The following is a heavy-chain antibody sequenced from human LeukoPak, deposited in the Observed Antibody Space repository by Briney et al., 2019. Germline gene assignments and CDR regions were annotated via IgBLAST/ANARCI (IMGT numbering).Heavy chain of an antibody. CDR3: ARGNAVTSPFDY. V-gene: IGHV1-3*01. J-gene: IGHJ4*02. Sequence: ASVKVSCKASGYTFTSYAMHWVRQAPGQRLEWMGWINAGNGNTKYSQKFQGRVTITRDTSASTAYMELSSLRSEDTAVYCCARGNAVTSPFDYWGQGTLVTVSS. CDR2: INAGNGNT. D-gene: IGHD4-17*01. CDR1: GYTFTSYA.